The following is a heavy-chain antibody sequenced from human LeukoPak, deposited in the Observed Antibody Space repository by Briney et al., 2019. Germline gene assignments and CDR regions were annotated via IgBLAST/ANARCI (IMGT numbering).Heavy chain of an antibody. J-gene: IGHJ4*02. V-gene: IGHV3-48*01. CDR1: GFTINIYS. Sequence: GGSLRLSCVASGFTINIYSMNWVRQAPGKGLEWVSYISSPSRTTDYADSVKGRFTISRDNSKNTLYLQMNSLRAEDTAVYYCAKDKYSSSWLYYFDYWGQGTLVTVSS. CDR2: ISSPSRTT. D-gene: IGHD6-13*01. CDR3: AKDKYSSSWLYYFDY.